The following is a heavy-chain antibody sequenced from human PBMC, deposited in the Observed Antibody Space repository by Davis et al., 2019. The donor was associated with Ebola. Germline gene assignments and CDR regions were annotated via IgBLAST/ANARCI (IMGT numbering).Heavy chain of an antibody. Sequence: PGGSLRLSCAASGFTFSKNSMHWVRQAPGKGLEWVSSISSGSNDIFYAESVKGRFIISRDNAKNSLYLQMSSLRAEDTAVYYCARAKVTTVTTANYYYYYTMDVWGQGTTVTVSS. J-gene: IGHJ6*02. D-gene: IGHD4-17*01. CDR3: ARAKVTTVTTANYYYYYTMDV. CDR2: ISSGSNDI. V-gene: IGHV3-21*01. CDR1: GFTFSKNS.